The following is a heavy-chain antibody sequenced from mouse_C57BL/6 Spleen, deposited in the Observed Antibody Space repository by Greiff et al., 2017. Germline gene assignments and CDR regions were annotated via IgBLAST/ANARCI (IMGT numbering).Heavy chain of an antibody. CDR2: INYDGSST. V-gene: IGHV5-16*01. CDR3: ARDYDEGYWYFDV. Sequence: DVHLVESEGGLVQPGSSMKLSCTASGFTFSDYYMAWVRQVPEKGLEWVANINYDGSSTYYLDSLKSRFILSRDNAKNILYLQMSSLKSEDTATYYCARDYDEGYWYFDVWGTGTTVTVSS. D-gene: IGHD2-12*01. J-gene: IGHJ1*03. CDR1: GFTFSDYY.